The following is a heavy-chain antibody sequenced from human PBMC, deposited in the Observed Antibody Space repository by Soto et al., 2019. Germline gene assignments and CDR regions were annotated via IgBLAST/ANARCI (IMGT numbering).Heavy chain of an antibody. CDR3: AINAREGFYGSGSYNDY. D-gene: IGHD3-10*01. CDR1: GGTFSSYA. Sequence: QVQLVQSGAEVKKPGSSVKVSCKASGGTFSSYAISWVRQAPGQGLEWMGGIIPIFGTANYAQQFQGRVTITADESTSTAYMELSSLRSEDTAVYYCAINAREGFYGSGSYNDYWGQGTLVTVSS. CDR2: IIPIFGTA. J-gene: IGHJ4*02. V-gene: IGHV1-69*01.